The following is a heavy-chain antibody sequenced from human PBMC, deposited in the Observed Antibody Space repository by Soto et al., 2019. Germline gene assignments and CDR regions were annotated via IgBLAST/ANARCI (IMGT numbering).Heavy chain of an antibody. CDR2: ISSSSSYI. Sequence: EVQLVESGGGLVKPGGSLRLSCAASGFTFSSYSMNWVRQAPGKGLEWVSSISSSSSYIYYADSVKGRFTISRDNAKNALYLQMSSLRAEDTAVYYCARDWGSTVTPGGFDSWGQGTLGTVSS. D-gene: IGHD4-17*01. CDR1: GFTFSSYS. CDR3: ARDWGSTVTPGGFDS. V-gene: IGHV3-21*01. J-gene: IGHJ4*02.